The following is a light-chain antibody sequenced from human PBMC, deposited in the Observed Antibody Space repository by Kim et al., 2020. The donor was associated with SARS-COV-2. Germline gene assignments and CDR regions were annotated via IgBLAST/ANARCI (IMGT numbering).Light chain of an antibody. J-gene: IGLJ3*02. CDR2: RNN. CDR3: AAWDDTLTGLWV. V-gene: IGLV1-47*01. Sequence: GVAISCLESTSIIGTNYVYWYQQLPGAAPKLLIYRNNQRPSGVPDRFSAAKSGTSASLAISSLRSEDEADYYCAAWDDTLTGLWVFGGGTQLTVL. CDR1: TSIIGTNY.